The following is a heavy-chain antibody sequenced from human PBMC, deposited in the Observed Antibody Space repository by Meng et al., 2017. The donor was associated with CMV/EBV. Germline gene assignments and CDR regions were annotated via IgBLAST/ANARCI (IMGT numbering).Heavy chain of an antibody. V-gene: IGHV4-4*07. CDR1: VGCMSSYY. J-gene: IGHJ4*02. D-gene: IGHD6-13*01. CDR3: AREMPIAAAGCFDY. Sequence: LQKSGPGLAKPSEALSLTSIGYVGCMSSYYWSWMRQTAGKGLEWIGRIYTSGSTNCNSSLKSRVTMSVDTSKNQFSLKLSSVTAADTAVYYCAREMPIAAAGCFDYWGQGTLVTVSS. CDR2: IYTSGST.